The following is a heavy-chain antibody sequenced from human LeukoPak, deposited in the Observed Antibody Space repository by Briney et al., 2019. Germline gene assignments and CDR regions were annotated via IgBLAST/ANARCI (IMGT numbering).Heavy chain of an antibody. CDR2: IYSGGST. Sequence: GGSLRLSCAASAFTVSSNYMSWVRQAPGKGLEWVSVIYSGGSTYYADSVKGRFTISRDNSKNTMYLQINSLRAEDTAVYYCARAGGYWGQGTLVTVSS. V-gene: IGHV3-53*01. CDR3: ARAGGY. J-gene: IGHJ4*02. CDR1: AFTVSSNY. D-gene: IGHD2-15*01.